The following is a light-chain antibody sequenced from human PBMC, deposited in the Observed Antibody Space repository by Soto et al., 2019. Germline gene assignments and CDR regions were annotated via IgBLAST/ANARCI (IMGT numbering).Light chain of an antibody. CDR3: QQRSNWPIT. Sequence: EIVLTQSPATLSLSPGDRATLSCRASQSVGSSLAWYQQKPGQAPRLLIYEASKRATGIPARFSGSGSGTDFTLTISSLEPEDFAVYHCQQRSNWPITFGQGARLEIK. V-gene: IGKV3-11*01. J-gene: IGKJ5*01. CDR1: QSVGSS. CDR2: EAS.